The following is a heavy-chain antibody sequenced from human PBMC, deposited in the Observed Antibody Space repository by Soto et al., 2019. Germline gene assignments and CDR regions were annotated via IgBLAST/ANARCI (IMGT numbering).Heavy chain of an antibody. Sequence: QVQLVQSGAEAKKPGASVKVSCKASGYTFTSYGISWVRQAPGQGLEWMGWISAYNGNTNYAQKLQGRVTMTTDTSTSTAYMELRSLRSEDTAVYYCAREDIVVVPAAMPDYYYMDVWGKGTTVTVSS. V-gene: IGHV1-18*01. D-gene: IGHD2-2*01. CDR2: ISAYNGNT. CDR3: AREDIVVVPAAMPDYYYMDV. CDR1: GYTFTSYG. J-gene: IGHJ6*03.